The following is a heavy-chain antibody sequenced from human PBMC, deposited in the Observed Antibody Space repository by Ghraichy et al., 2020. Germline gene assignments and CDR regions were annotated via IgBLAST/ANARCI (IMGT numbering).Heavy chain of an antibody. CDR3: ARSSRDLYCSVSSCYFDY. V-gene: IGHV3-48*02. Sequence: GESLNISCTASGFTFKTFGMNWVRQAPGKGLEWISYIGYGGNMISDADSVKGRFTISRDDARNSLYLQMDSLTDEDTAVYYCARSSRDLYCSVSSCYFDYWGQGTRVTVSS. CDR2: IGYGGNMI. J-gene: IGHJ4*02. D-gene: IGHD2-15*01. CDR1: GFTFKTFG.